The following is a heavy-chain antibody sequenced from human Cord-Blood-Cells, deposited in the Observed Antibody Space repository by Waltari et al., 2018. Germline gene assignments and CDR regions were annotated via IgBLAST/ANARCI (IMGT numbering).Heavy chain of an antibody. CDR3: ARGRWDIVVVVAALWYFDL. J-gene: IGHJ2*01. V-gene: IGHV4-34*01. CDR1: GRSFSGYY. Sequence: QVQLQQWGAGLLPPSETLSLTCAAHGRSFSGYYWSWIRQRPGTALEWIGEIKHSGSTNYNPSLKSRVTISVDTSKNQFSLKLSSVTAADTAVYYCARGRWDIVVVVAALWYFDLWGRGTLVTVSS. D-gene: IGHD2-15*01. CDR2: IKHSGST.